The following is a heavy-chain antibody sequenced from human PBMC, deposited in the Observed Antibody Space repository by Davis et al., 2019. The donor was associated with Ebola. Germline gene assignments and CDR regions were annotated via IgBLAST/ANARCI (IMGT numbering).Heavy chain of an antibody. CDR3: ARGKTVDGTRGLSWFDP. V-gene: IGHV1-3*01. CDR1: GYIFTSYA. J-gene: IGHJ5*02. Sequence: ASVKVSCKASGYIFTSYAMHWVRQAPGQRLEWMGWINGGNGDTKYSQKFRDRVTITRDTSASTSYMELSSLRSEDTAVFYCARGKTVDGTRGLSWFDPWGPGTLVTVSS. CDR2: INGGNGDT. D-gene: IGHD6-19*01.